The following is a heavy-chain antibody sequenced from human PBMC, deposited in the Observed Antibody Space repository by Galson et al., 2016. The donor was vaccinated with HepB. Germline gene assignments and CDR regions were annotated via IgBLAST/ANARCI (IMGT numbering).Heavy chain of an antibody. Sequence: SLRLSCATSGFIFSSYSMNWVRQAPGKGLEWVSCISSRSSDIEYADSVKGRFTISRDNAKNSLYLQMNSLRAEDTAVYYCARPRAQPDDALDIWGQGTMVTVSS. CDR2: ISSRSSDI. CDR3: ARPRAQPDDALDI. V-gene: IGHV3-21*01. J-gene: IGHJ3*02. CDR1: GFIFSSYS.